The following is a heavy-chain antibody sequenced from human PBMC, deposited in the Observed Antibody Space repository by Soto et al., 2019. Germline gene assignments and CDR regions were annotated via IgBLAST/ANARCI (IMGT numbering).Heavy chain of an antibody. CDR2: IYYSGNT. Sequence: SETLSLTCTVSGDSISSGDYYWSWIRQPPGKGLEWIGCIYYSGNTYYNPSLKRRFSISVDTSKNQFSLQLSSVTVADTAVYYCAREAEGSPNYGYYYYGMDVWGQGTTVTVSS. CDR3: AREAEGSPNYGYYYYGMDV. D-gene: IGHD3-10*01. CDR1: GDSISSGDYY. J-gene: IGHJ6*02. V-gene: IGHV4-30-4*01.